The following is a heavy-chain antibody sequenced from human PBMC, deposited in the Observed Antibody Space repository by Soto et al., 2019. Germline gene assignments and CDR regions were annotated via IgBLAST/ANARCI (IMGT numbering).Heavy chain of an antibody. D-gene: IGHD4-17*01. J-gene: IGHJ4*02. Sequence: GASVKVSCKASGYTFTSYAMHWVRQAPGQRLEWMGWINAGNGNTKYSQKFQGRVTITRDTSASTAYMELSSLRSEDTAVYYCARDLDYGGNSGHFDYWGQGTLVTVSS. CDR1: GYTFTSYA. CDR2: INAGNGNT. CDR3: ARDLDYGGNSGHFDY. V-gene: IGHV1-3*01.